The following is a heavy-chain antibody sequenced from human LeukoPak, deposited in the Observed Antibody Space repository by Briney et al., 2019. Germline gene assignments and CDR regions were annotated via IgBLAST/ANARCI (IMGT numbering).Heavy chain of an antibody. D-gene: IGHD6-19*01. CDR3: ATGGWDRAVAERFFYFDF. J-gene: IGHJ4*02. CDR1: GFTFSSYE. Sequence: GGSLRLSRAASGFTFSSYEMNWVRQAPGKGLEWISYITSGGSTMFYADSVKGRFTISRDNARNSLSLQMNSLRAEDTAVYYCATGGWDRAVAERFFYFDFWGQGTLVTVSS. CDR2: ITSGGSTM. V-gene: IGHV3-48*03.